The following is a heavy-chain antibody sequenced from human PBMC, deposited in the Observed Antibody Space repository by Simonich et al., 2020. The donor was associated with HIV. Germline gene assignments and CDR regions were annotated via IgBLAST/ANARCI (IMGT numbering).Heavy chain of an antibody. D-gene: IGHD7-27*01. CDR1: GYSISSGYY. CDR3: AGTGPLLDF. V-gene: IGHV4-38-2*01. Sequence: QVQLQESGPGLVKPSETLSLTCAVSGYSISSGYYWGWIRRPPGKGLEWIGNIYHNGSTYYNPSLNSRVTMSVDTSKNQFSLKLSSVTAADTAVYYCAGTGPLLDFWGQGTLVTVSS. CDR2: IYHNGST. J-gene: IGHJ4*02.